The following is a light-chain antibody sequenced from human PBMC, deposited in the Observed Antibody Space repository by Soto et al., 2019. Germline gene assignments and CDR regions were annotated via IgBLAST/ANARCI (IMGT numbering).Light chain of an antibody. V-gene: IGKV3-20*01. J-gene: IGKJ2*01. CDR1: QSVSSSY. CDR2: GAS. Sequence: ELVLTQSPGTLSLSPGERATLSCRASQSVSSSYLAWYQQKPGQAPRLLIYGASSSATGIPDRFSGSGSGTDFTLTISRLEPEDFAVYYCQQYGSSPYTVGQGTKLEIK. CDR3: QQYGSSPYT.